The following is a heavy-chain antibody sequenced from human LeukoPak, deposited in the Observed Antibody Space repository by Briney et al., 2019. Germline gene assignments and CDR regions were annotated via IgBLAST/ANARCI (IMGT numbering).Heavy chain of an antibody. J-gene: IGHJ4*02. Sequence: SETLSLTCTVSGGSISSGSYYWSWIRQPAGKGLEWIGRIYTSGSTNYNPSLKSRVTISVDTSKNQFSLKLSSVTAADTAVYYRASLIAAAGIGGFAVDYWGQGTLVTVSS. V-gene: IGHV4-61*02. CDR3: ASLIAAAGIGGFAVDY. CDR2: IYTSGST. CDR1: GGSISSGSYY. D-gene: IGHD6-13*01.